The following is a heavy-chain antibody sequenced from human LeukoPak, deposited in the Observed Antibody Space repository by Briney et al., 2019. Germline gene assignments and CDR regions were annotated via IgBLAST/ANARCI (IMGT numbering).Heavy chain of an antibody. Sequence: GGSLRLSCAASGFSFINAWMSWARQAPGRGLEWVGRITSKIDGGTTDYAATVKGRFTISRDDSKDTLYLQMDSLQTEDTAVYYCSSLRGSSSQYFRHWGQGTLVTVSS. CDR2: ITSKIDGGTT. D-gene: IGHD6-13*01. J-gene: IGHJ1*01. CDR3: SSLRGSSSQYFRH. CDR1: GFSFINAW. V-gene: IGHV3-15*01.